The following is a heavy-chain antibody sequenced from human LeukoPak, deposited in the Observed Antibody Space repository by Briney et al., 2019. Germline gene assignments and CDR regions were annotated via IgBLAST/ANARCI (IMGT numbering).Heavy chain of an antibody. CDR1: GGSISSSRYY. CDR2: IYYSGST. J-gene: IGHJ4*02. V-gene: IGHV4-39*01. Sequence: PSETLSLTCTVSGGSISSSRYYWGWIRQPPGKGLEWIGSIYYSGSTYYNPSLKSRVTISVDTSKNQFSLKLSSVTAADMAVYYCAKIVAVPAAIVGYFDYWGQGTLVTVSS. CDR3: AKIVAVPAAIVGYFDY. D-gene: IGHD2-2*02.